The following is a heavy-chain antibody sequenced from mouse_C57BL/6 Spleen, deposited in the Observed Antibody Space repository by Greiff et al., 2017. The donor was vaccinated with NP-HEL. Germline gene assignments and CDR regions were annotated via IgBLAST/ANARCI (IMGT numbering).Heavy chain of an antibody. CDR2: IWTGGGT. CDR1: GFSLTSYA. J-gene: IGHJ4*01. D-gene: IGHD2-4*01. Sequence: VKLMESGPGLVAPSQSLSITCTVSGFSLTSYAISWVRQPPGKGLEWLGVIWTGGGTNYNSALKSRLSISKDNSKSQVFLKMNSLQTDDTARYYCARSDYGDYYAMDYWGQGTSVTVSS. CDR3: ARSDYGDYYAMDY. V-gene: IGHV2-9-1*01.